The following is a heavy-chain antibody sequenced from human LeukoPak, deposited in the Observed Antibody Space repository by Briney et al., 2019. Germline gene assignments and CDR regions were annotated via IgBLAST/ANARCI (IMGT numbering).Heavy chain of an antibody. CDR3: AKGSTGGKVDWFDP. D-gene: IGHD4-23*01. J-gene: IGHJ5*02. CDR1: GLFFNDYT. Sequence: GGSLRLSCAASGLFFNDYTMMWVRRAPGKGLQWVASFTAYGGTYYAASVKGRFAISRDNSRDTVSLYMNSLRVEDTAMYYCAKGSTGGKVDWFDPWGPGTLVTVSS. CDR2: FTAYGGT. V-gene: IGHV3-23*01.